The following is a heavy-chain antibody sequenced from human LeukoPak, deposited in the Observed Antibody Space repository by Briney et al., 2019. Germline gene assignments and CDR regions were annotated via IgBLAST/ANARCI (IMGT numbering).Heavy chain of an antibody. Sequence: SETLSLTCTVSGGSINSSSYYWGWIRQPPGKGLEWIGSIYYSGSTYYNPSLKSRVTISVDTSKNQFSLKLSSVTAADTAVYYCARSVSAAAGTDVFYWGQGTLVTVSS. D-gene: IGHD6-13*01. CDR3: ARSVSAAAGTDVFY. J-gene: IGHJ4*02. V-gene: IGHV4-39*01. CDR1: GGSINSSSYY. CDR2: IYYSGST.